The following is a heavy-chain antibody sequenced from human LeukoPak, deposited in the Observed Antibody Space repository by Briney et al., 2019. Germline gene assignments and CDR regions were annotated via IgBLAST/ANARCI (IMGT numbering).Heavy chain of an antibody. D-gene: IGHD6-19*01. CDR1: GFTFKSYS. V-gene: IGHV3-23*01. CDR2: ISGSGGST. CDR3: AKDFPGWTPYYFDY. J-gene: IGHJ4*02. Sequence: GSLRLSFATSGFTFKSYSMSLVRPAPGKGLEWVSAISGSGGSTYYADSVKGRFTISRDNSKNTLYLQMNSLGAEDTAVYYCAKDFPGWTPYYFDYWGQGTLVTVSS.